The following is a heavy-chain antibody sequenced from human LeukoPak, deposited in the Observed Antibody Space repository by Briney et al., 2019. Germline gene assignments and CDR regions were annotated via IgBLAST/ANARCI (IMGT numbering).Heavy chain of an antibody. CDR3: AKDVTMIVANWFDP. CDR2: ISGSGGRT. D-gene: IGHD3-22*01. V-gene: IGHV3-23*01. CDR1: GFTFSSYA. J-gene: IGHJ5*02. Sequence: PGGSLRLSCAASGFTFSSYAMSRVRQAPGKGLEWVSAISGSGGRTYYADSVKGRFTISRDNSKNTLYLQMNSLRAEDTAVYYCAKDVTMIVANWFDPWGQGTLVTVSS.